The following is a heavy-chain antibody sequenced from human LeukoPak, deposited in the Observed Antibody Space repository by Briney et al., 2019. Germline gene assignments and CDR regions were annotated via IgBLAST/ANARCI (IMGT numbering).Heavy chain of an antibody. CDR3: ARRSGEGYFDC. D-gene: IGHD1-26*01. J-gene: IGHJ4*02. Sequence: PGGSLRLSCAASGFIVSSNYMTWVRQAPGKGLEWLSVIYSGGDTYYADSVKGRFTISRDNSKNTLYLQMNSLRAEDTAVYYCARRSGEGYFDCWGRGTLVTVSS. CDR2: IYSGGDT. CDR1: GFIVSSNY. V-gene: IGHV3-66*01.